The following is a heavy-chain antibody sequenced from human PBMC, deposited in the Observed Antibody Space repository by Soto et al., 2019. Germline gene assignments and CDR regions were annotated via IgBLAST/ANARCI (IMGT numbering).Heavy chain of an antibody. CDR3: ARQGCSSTSCHIWGDFSYYGMDV. D-gene: IGHD2-2*01. CDR1: GYSFTSYW. Sequence: EVQLVQSGAGVKKPGESLKISCKGSGYSFTSYWIGWVRQMPGKGLEWMGIIYPGDSDTRYSPSFQGQVTISADKSISTAYLQWSSLKASDTAMYYCARQGCSSTSCHIWGDFSYYGMDVWGQGTTVTVSS. J-gene: IGHJ6*02. V-gene: IGHV5-51*01. CDR2: IYPGDSDT.